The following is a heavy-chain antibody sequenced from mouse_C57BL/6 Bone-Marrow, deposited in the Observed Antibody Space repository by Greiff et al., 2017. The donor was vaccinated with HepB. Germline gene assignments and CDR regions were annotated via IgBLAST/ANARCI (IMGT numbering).Heavy chain of an antibody. J-gene: IGHJ1*03. Sequence: QVTLKVSGPGILQSSQTLSLTCSFSGFSLSTSGMGVSWIRQPSGKGLEWLAHIYWDDDKRYNPSMKSRLTISKDTSSNHVFLKITSVDTADTATYYCARRVYYGSSYKYFDVWGTGTTVTVSS. CDR3: ARRVYYGSSYKYFDV. CDR1: GFSLSTSGMG. D-gene: IGHD1-1*01. CDR2: IYWDDDK. V-gene: IGHV8-12*01.